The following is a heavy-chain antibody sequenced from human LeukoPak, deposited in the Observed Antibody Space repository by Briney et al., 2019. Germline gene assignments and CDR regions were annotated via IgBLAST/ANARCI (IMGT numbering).Heavy chain of an antibody. V-gene: IGHV3-21*01. CDR2: VSSSSSYI. Sequence: PGGSLRLSCAASGFTFSSYSMNWVRQAPGKGLEWVSSVSSSSSYIYYADSVKGRFTISRDNAKNTLYLQMNSLRAEDTAVYYCARDRGYSPDYWGQGTLVTVPS. CDR3: ARDRGYSPDY. D-gene: IGHD5-18*01. CDR1: GFTFSSYS. J-gene: IGHJ4*02.